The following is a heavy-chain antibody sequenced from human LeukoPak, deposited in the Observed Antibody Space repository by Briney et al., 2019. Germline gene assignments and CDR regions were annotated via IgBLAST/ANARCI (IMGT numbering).Heavy chain of an antibody. CDR1: GGTFSSYA. J-gene: IGHJ3*02. D-gene: IGHD3-22*01. V-gene: IGHV1-69*05. CDR2: IIPIFGTA. Sequence: SVKVSCKASGGTFSSYAISWVRQAPGQGLEWMGGIIPIFGTANYAQKFQGRVTITTDESTSTAYMELSSLRSEDTAVYYCASPTAYYYDSSGFDIWGQGTMATVSS. CDR3: ASPTAYYYDSSGFDI.